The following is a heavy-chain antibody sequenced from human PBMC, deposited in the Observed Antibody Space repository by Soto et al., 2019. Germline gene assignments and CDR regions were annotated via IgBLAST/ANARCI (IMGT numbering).Heavy chain of an antibody. CDR3: ARGRSACSDFDL. V-gene: IGHV3-66*01. CDR1: GFTGSSHY. Sequence: ESGGVLVQPGPSLRLSCAASGFTGSSHYMNWVRQAPAEAVEWVSVVYSGGTTYYADSVRGRFTISRDNSKSTLFVEMNSLGAEGTAVYYCARGRSACSDFDLWSEGTLVTVTS. D-gene: IGHD2-15*01. CDR2: VYSGGTT. J-gene: IGHJ4*02.